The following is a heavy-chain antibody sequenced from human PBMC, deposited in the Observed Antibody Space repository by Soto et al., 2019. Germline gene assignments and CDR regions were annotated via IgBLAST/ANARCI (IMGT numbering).Heavy chain of an antibody. D-gene: IGHD6-19*01. Sequence: GGSLRLSCAASGFTFSSYAMSWVRQAPGKGLEWVSAISGSGGSTYYADSVKGRFTISRDNSKNTLYLQMNSLRAEDTVVYYCAHQIAVADYYYYGMDVWGQGTTVTVSS. CDR3: AHQIAVADYYYYGMDV. V-gene: IGHV3-23*01. CDR1: GFTFSSYA. CDR2: ISGSGGST. J-gene: IGHJ6*02.